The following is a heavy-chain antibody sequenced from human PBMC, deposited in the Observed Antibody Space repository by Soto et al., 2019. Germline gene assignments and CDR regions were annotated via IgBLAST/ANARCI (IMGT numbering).Heavy chain of an antibody. CDR2: VKTKADGGTT. J-gene: IGHJ4*02. CDR3: TTLGPY. V-gene: IGHV3-15*07. Sequence: EVQLMESGGGLVKPGGSLRLSCVASGFNFSDSWMNWVRQAPGKGLEWVGHVKTKADGGTTEYAASVKGRFIVSRDDSRNTLYLQMNSLKTEDTAMYYCTTLGPYWGQGTLVVVSS. CDR1: GFNFSDSW.